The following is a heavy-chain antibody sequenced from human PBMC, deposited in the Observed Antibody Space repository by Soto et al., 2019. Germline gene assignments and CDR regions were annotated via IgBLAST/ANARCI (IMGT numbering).Heavy chain of an antibody. J-gene: IGHJ4*02. CDR2: IKQDGSEK. CDR1: GFTFSTYW. V-gene: IGHV3-7*01. D-gene: IGHD6-13*01. CDR3: ARVLAAADSL. Sequence: EVQLVESGGGLVQPGGSLRLSCAASGFTFSTYWMHWVRQAPGKGLEWVANIKQDGSEKYYLDSVKGRFTISRDNAKSSLYLQMNSPRAEDTAVYYCARVLAAADSLWGQGTLVTVSS.